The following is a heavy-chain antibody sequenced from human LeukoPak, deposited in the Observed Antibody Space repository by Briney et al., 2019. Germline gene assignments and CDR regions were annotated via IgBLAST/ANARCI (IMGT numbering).Heavy chain of an antibody. CDR2: IKHDGSEK. CDR3: ATDRGWRTSGYYLYYFEY. CDR1: GFIFTNYF. Sequence: PGGSLRLSCAASGFIFTNYFMSWVRQAPGKGLEWVACIKHDGSEKYYVDSVRGRFTISRDNTKNSLYLQMSSLRAEDTAVYYCATDRGWRTSGYYLYYFEYWGQGTLVTFSS. V-gene: IGHV3-7*01. J-gene: IGHJ4*02. D-gene: IGHD3-3*01.